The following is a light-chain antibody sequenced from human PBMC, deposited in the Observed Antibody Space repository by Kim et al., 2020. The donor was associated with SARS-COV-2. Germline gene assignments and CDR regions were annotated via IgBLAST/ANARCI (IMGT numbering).Light chain of an antibody. CDR3: QPANSFPWT. CDR2: APS. Sequence: DIQMTQFPSSVSASVGDRVTITCRASQGISSWLAGYQLKPGKAPKLLIYAPSSLQSGVPSRFSGSGSGTGFTLTISSLQPEGFATLLFQPANSFPWTFGQGTKVDIK. J-gene: IGKJ1*01. V-gene: IGKV1-12*01. CDR1: QGISSW.